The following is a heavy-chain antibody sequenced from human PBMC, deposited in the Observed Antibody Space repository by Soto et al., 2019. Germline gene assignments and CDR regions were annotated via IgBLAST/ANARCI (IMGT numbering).Heavy chain of an antibody. Sequence: PSETLSLTCTVSRGSISSSSYSWGWIRQPPGKGLERLGSIYYSGSTSYNPSLKSPVTISLDTSNNQLSLKLSSVTPADTAVYNCARKWDIVVVPAALNYYGMDVWGQGTTVTVPS. CDR3: ARKWDIVVVPAALNYYGMDV. J-gene: IGHJ6*02. D-gene: IGHD2-2*01. V-gene: IGHV4-39*01. CDR2: IYYSGST. CDR1: RGSISSSSYS.